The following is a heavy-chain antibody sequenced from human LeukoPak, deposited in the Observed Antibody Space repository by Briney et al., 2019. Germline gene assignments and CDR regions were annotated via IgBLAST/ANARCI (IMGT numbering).Heavy chain of an antibody. V-gene: IGHV4-59*12. J-gene: IGHJ5*02. D-gene: IGHD4-17*01. CDR2: IYYSGST. CDR1: GGSISSYY. Sequence: PSETQSLTCTVFGGSISSYYWSWIRQPPGKGLEWIGYIYYSGSTNYNPSLQSRVTMSIDTSKNQFSLKLSFVTAADTAVYYCARDSGTTGEVKFDPWGQGTLVTVSS. CDR3: ARDSGTTGEVKFDP.